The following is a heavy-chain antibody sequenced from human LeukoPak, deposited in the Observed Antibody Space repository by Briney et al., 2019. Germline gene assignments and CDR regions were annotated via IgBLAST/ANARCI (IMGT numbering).Heavy chain of an antibody. D-gene: IGHD2-21*02. Sequence: ASVKVSCKTSGNTFTNYDINWLRQATGQGLEWMGWMNPNTGNAGSAQKFQGRVTMTRNISISAAYMELSSLRFEDTAVYYCARCTGGDCGGAFDIWGQGTMVTVSS. J-gene: IGHJ3*02. CDR1: GNTFTNYD. CDR2: MNPNTGNA. CDR3: ARCTGGDCGGAFDI. V-gene: IGHV1-8*01.